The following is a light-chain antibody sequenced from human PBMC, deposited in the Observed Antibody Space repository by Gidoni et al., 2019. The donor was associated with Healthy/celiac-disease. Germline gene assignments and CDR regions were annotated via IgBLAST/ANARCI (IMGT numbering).Light chain of an antibody. J-gene: IGLJ3*02. Sequence: QSALTQPPPASGTPGQRVTISCSGSSSTIGSNYVYWYQQLPGTAPKLLIYRNIQRPSWVPYRFSGAKSGTSASLAIICLRSEDEADYYCAAWDDSLSGPVFGGGTKLTVL. CDR1: SSTIGSNY. CDR2: RNI. CDR3: AAWDDSLSGPV. V-gene: IGLV1-47*01.